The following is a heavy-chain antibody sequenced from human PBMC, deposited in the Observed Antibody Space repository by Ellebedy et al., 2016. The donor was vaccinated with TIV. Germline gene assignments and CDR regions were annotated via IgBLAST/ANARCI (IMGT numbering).Heavy chain of an antibody. Sequence: SETLSLTCSVSGGSISRHYWAWIRQPPGQGLEWIGYTYYTGSTDYSPSLKSRVTIAVDRSRNQISLKLSSVTAADTAMYYCARDSKNGWAFDIWGQGTMVTVSS. J-gene: IGHJ3*02. D-gene: IGHD1-1*01. V-gene: IGHV4-59*11. CDR1: GGSISRHY. CDR2: TYYTGST. CDR3: ARDSKNGWAFDI.